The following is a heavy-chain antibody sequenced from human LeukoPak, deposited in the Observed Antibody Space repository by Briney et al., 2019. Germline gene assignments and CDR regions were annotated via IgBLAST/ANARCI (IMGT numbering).Heavy chain of an antibody. V-gene: IGHV4-30-2*01. CDR3: ARGRWRSLDY. Sequence: SETLSLTCAVSGGSISSGGYSWSWIRQPPGKGLEWIGYIYHSGSTYYNPSLKSRVTISVDRSKNQFSLKLSSVPAADTAVYYCARGRWRSLDYWGQGTLVTVSS. J-gene: IGHJ4*02. CDR2: IYHSGST. D-gene: IGHD2-21*01. CDR1: GGSISSGGYS.